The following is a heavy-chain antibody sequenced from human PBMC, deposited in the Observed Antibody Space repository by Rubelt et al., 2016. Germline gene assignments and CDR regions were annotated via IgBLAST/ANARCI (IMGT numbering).Heavy chain of an antibody. D-gene: IGHD3-22*01. CDR2: INSDGSST. V-gene: IGHV3-74*01. Sequence: GEGLVWVSRINSDGSSTSYADSVKGRFTISRDNAKNTLFLQMNSLRAEDTAVYYCARDHGYYDSSGYFTVDAFDIWGQGTMVTVSS. J-gene: IGHJ3*02. CDR3: ARDHGYYDSSGYFTVDAFDI.